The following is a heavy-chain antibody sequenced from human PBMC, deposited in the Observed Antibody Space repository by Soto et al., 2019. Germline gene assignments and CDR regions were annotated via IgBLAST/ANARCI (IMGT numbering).Heavy chain of an antibody. V-gene: IGHV1-18*01. CDR3: ARGITMVRGVIITTYYYYGMDV. Sequence: ASVKVSCKASGYTFTSYGISWVRQAPGQGLEWMGWISAYNGNTNYAQKLQGRVTMTTDTSTSTAYMELRSLRSDDTAVYYCARGITMVRGVIITTYYYYGMDVWGQGTTVTVSS. J-gene: IGHJ6*02. CDR1: GYTFTSYG. CDR2: ISAYNGNT. D-gene: IGHD3-10*01.